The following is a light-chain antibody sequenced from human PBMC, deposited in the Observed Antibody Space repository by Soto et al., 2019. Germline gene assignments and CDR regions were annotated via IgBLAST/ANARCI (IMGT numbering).Light chain of an antibody. V-gene: IGKV3-15*01. CDR2: GAS. CDR1: ESVSSN. Sequence: IWLTQSPATLSVSPGERVTLSCWASESVSSNLAWYQQRPGQAPRLLIYGASTRATETPLRLRGRGSGKEFTLTISSLQSQDLAVYYCHQYNNWPHPIIFGPGTRLEIK. CDR3: HQYNNWPHPII. J-gene: IGKJ5*01.